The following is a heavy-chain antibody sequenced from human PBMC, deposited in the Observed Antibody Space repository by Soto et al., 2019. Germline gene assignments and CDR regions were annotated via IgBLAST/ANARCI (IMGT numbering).Heavy chain of an antibody. J-gene: IGHJ6*02. D-gene: IGHD4-4*01. CDR3: ATQTISYTWDV. CDR1: GGSISSTKW. CDR2: ISHSEGS. V-gene: IGHV4-4*02. Sequence: QVQLQESGPGLVKPSGTLSLTCAVSGGSISSTKWWTWVRQPPGKGLEWIAEISHSEGSNYNPSLKSRVAMSLDNSKNHSALTLSSVTAADTAVYSCATQTISYTWDVWGQGTTVTVS.